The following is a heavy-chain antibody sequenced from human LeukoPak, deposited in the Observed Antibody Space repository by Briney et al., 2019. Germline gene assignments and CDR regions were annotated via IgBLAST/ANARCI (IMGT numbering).Heavy chain of an antibody. J-gene: IGHJ6*02. CDR1: GFTFSNYG. D-gene: IGHD6-6*01. CDR2: IYSGGST. Sequence: GGSLRLSCAGSGFTFSNYGMHWVRQAPGKGLEWVAVIYSGGSTYYADSVKGRFTISRDNSKNTLCLQMNSLRAEDTAVYYCARDSRSGYYYGMDVWGQGTTVTVSS. CDR3: ARDSRSGYYYGMDV. V-gene: IGHV3-NL1*01.